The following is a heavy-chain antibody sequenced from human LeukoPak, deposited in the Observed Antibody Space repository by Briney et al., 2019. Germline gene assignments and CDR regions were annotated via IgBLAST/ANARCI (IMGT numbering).Heavy chain of an antibody. CDR1: GFTFSSYV. J-gene: IGHJ4*02. V-gene: IGHV3-23*01. CDR3: ARGGLAVTLHS. D-gene: IGHD6-19*01. Sequence: GGSLRLSCAASGFTFSSYVMSWVRQAPGKGLEWVSSIRGSGDSTYYADSVKGRFTISRDNSKNTLSLQMNSLRVEDTAVYYCARGGLAVTLHSWGQGTLVIVSS. CDR2: IRGSGDST.